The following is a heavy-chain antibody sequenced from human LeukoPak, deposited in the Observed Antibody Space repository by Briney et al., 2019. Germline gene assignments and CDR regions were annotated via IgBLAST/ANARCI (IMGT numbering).Heavy chain of an antibody. CDR3: ARVEFEWFGELWSYYYYYMDV. D-gene: IGHD3-10*01. Sequence: GASVKVSSKASGCTFTSYGISWVRQAPGQGLEWMGWISAYNGNTNYAQKLQGRVTMTTDTSTSTAYMELRSLRSDGTAVYYCARVEFEWFGELWSYYYYYMDVWGKGTTVTVPS. J-gene: IGHJ6*03. V-gene: IGHV1-18*01. CDR1: GCTFTSYG. CDR2: ISAYNGNT.